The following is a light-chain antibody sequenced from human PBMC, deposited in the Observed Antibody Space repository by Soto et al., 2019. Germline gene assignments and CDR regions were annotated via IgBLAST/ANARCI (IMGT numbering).Light chain of an antibody. CDR2: LAS. V-gene: IGKV1-5*03. Sequence: DIQMTQFPSTLSASVADQVTITCRASQNIQSFLAWYQQKPGKAPKLLIYLASRLEGGVPSRFSGSGSGTEFALTINSLQPDDFAIYFYQQYNSHSYYSFGQGTKLEVK. CDR1: QNIQSF. CDR3: QQYNSHSYYS. J-gene: IGKJ2*03.